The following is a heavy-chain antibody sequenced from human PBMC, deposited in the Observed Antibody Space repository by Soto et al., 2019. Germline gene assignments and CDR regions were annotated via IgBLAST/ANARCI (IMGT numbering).Heavy chain of an antibody. CDR1: GYSISNTNW. Sequence: PSETLSLTCAVSGYSISNTNWWGWIRQPPGKGLEWIGYIYYSGSTYYNPSLKSRVTMSVDTSKNQFSLKLRSLRSDDTAVYYCARDPGFRSDYWGQGTLVTVSS. CDR2: IYYSGST. CDR3: ARDPGFRSDY. D-gene: IGHD3-9*01. V-gene: IGHV4-28*03. J-gene: IGHJ4*02.